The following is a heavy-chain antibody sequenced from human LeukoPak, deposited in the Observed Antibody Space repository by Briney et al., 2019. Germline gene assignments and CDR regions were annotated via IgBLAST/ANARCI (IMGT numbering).Heavy chain of an antibody. CDR3: ARGRFDYYDSSGYYIDY. J-gene: IGHJ4*02. D-gene: IGHD3-22*01. Sequence: GGSLRLSCAASGFTFSSYWMSWVRQAPGKGLEWVTNIKQDGSEKYYVDSVKGRFTISRDNAKNSLYLQMNSLRAEDTAVYYCARGRFDYYDSSGYYIDYWGQGTLVTVSS. CDR1: GFTFSSYW. V-gene: IGHV3-7*01. CDR2: IKQDGSEK.